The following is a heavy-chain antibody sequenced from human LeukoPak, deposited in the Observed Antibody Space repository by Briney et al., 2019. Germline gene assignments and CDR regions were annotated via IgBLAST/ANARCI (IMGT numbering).Heavy chain of an antibody. J-gene: IGHJ4*02. V-gene: IGHV1-2*02. CDR2: INPDSGGT. CDR1: GYTFTGYY. Sequence: ASVKVSCKASGYTFTGYYMHWLRQAPGQGLEWMGWINPDSGGTDYAQKFQGRVTLTRDSSLTTAYMELSSLIFDDTAVYFCARTRYDLRTGFYPFDYWGQGTLVTVSS. CDR3: ARTRYDLRTGFYPFDY. D-gene: IGHD3-3*01.